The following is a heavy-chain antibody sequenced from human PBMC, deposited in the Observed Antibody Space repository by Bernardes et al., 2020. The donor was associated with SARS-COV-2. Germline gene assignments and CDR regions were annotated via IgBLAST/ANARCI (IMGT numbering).Heavy chain of an antibody. J-gene: IGHJ4*02. V-gene: IGHV4-38-2*01. CDR3: ARQSGSSWTFDY. Sequence: SETLSLTCAVSGYSITSGYYWGWIRQPPGKGLEWIGSIYHSGSSYYNPSLKSLVTISVDTSKNQFSLKLGSVTAADTAVYYCARQSGSSWTFDYWGQGTLVTVSS. CDR1: GYSITSGYY. CDR2: IYHSGSS. D-gene: IGHD6-13*01.